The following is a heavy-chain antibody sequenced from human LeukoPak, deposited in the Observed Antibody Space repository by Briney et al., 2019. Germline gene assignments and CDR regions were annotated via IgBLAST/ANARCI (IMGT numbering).Heavy chain of an antibody. CDR3: AKRGVVIRVILVGFHKEAYYFDS. D-gene: IGHD3-22*01. J-gene: IGHJ4*02. CDR1: GITLSNYG. V-gene: IGHV3-23*01. Sequence: GGSLTLSCAVSGITLSNYGMSWVRQAPGKGLEWVAGITDSGGRTNYEHFMKGRFTISRDNPKNTLYMKMNSLRAEDKAVYFCAKRGVVIRVILVGFHKEAYYFDSWGQGALVTVSS. CDR2: ITDSGGRT.